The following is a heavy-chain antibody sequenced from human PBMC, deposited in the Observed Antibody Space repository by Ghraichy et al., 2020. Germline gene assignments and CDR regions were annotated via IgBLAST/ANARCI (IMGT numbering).Heavy chain of an antibody. J-gene: IGHJ5*02. V-gene: IGHV3-30*04. CDR2: ISYDGSNE. CDR3: ARVDGPYSGGWDP. D-gene: IGHD6-19*01. CDR1: GFIFSKYV. Sequence: GGSLRLSCEGSGFIFSKYVMHWVRQTPSKGLEWVAVISYDGSNEHYADFVKGRFIVSRDNSKNTLFLDMSNLTTEDTALYFCARVDGPYSGGWDPWGPGTQVLVSS.